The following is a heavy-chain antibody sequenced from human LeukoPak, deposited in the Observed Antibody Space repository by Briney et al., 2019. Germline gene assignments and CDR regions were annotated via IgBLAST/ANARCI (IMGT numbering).Heavy chain of an antibody. CDR1: GGSISRYY. Sequence: KPSETLSLTCTVSGGSISRYYWNWIRQPPGKGLEWIGYIYYSGSTNYNPSLKSRVTISVDTSKNQFSLKLSSVTAADTAVYYCARVPLGYCSGGSCYSAWFDPWGQGTLVTVSS. V-gene: IGHV4-59*01. CDR3: ARVPLGYCSGGSCYSAWFDP. J-gene: IGHJ5*02. D-gene: IGHD2-15*01. CDR2: IYYSGST.